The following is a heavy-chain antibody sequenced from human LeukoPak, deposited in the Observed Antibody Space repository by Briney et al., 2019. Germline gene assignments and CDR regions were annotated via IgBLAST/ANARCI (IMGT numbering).Heavy chain of an antibody. CDR3: AREDCYNYRYYYYGMDV. D-gene: IGHD5-24*01. CDR1: GGTFSIYA. J-gene: IGHJ6*02. V-gene: IGHV1-69*04. Sequence: SVKVSCKASGGTFSIYAISWVRQAPGQGLEWRGRIIPILGIANYAQKFQGRVTITADKSTSTAYMELSSLRSEDTAVYYCAREDCYNYRYYYYGMDVWGQGTTVTVSS. CDR2: IIPILGIA.